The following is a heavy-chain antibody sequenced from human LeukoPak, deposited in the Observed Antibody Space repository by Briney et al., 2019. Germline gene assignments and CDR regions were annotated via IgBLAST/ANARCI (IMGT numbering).Heavy chain of an antibody. J-gene: IGHJ3*02. V-gene: IGHV4-61*02. CDR2: IYTSGST. Sequence: SQTLSLTCTVSGGSINFASYSWTWIRQPAGKGLEWIGRIYTSGSTNYNPSLKSRVTISIDTSKHQFSLELSSVTAADTAVYYCARGWSAGGAFDIWGQGTMVTVSS. CDR3: ARGWSAGGAFDI. D-gene: IGHD6-19*01. CDR1: GGSINFASYS.